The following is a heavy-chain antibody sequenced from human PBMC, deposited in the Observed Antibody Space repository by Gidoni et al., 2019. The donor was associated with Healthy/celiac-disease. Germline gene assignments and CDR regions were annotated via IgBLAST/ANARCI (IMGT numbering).Heavy chain of an antibody. CDR3: ARHQGNNWNYVPNWFDP. D-gene: IGHD1-7*01. CDR2: IYYSGST. V-gene: IGHV4-39*01. J-gene: IGHJ5*02. Sequence: QLQLQESGPGLVKPSETLSLTCTVSAGSISSSSYYWGWLRQPPGKGLEWIGSIYYSGSTYYNPSLKSRVTISGDTSKNQFSLKLSSVTAADTAVYYCARHQGNNWNYVPNWFDPWGQGTLVTVSS. CDR1: AGSISSSSYY.